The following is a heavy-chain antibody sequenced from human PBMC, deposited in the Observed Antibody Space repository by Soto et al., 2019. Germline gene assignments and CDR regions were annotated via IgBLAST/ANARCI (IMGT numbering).Heavy chain of an antibody. CDR3: ARDPLVVLGEYCYYYGMDV. J-gene: IGHJ6*02. V-gene: IGHV3-21*01. Sequence: PGGSLRLSCAASGFTFSSYSMNWVRQAPGKGLEWVSSISSSSSYIYYADSVKGRFTISRDNAKNSLYLQMNSLRAEDTAVYYCARDPLVVLGEYCYYYGMDVWGQGTTVTVSS. CDR2: ISSSSSYI. CDR1: GFTFSSYS. D-gene: IGHD3-16*01.